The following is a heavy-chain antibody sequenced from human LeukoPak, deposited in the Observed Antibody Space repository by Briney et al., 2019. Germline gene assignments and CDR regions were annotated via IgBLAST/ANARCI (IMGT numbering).Heavy chain of an antibody. V-gene: IGHV4-39*01. CDR2: IYYSGST. J-gene: IGHJ4*02. CDR3: ARVDGDGTDY. D-gene: IGHD4-17*01. CDR1: GGSISSSSYY. Sequence: SETLSLTCTVSGGSISSSSYYWGWIRQPPGKGLEWIGSIYYSGSTSYNPSLKSRVTISVDTSKNQFSLKLSSVTAADTAVYYCARVDGDGTDYWGQGTLVTVSS.